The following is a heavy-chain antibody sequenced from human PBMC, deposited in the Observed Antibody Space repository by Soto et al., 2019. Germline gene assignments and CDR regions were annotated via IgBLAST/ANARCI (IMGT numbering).Heavy chain of an antibody. CDR2: IDYRGTT. V-gene: IGHV4-39*02. Sequence: QLQLQESGPGLAKPSETLSLNCTVSGASISSSSYFWAWIRRTPGKGLEWIASIDYRGTTYKNPSIKSRVTISLDTSKNHFFLNLGSVTAADTALYYCSRRAPEGFDPWGQGTLVTVSS. CDR1: GASISSSSYF. J-gene: IGHJ5*02. CDR3: SRRAPEGFDP.